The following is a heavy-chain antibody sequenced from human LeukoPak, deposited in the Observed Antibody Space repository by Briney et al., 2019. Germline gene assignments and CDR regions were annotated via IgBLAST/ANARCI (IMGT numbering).Heavy chain of an antibody. V-gene: IGHV3-9*01. CDR1: GFTFDDYA. J-gene: IGHJ4*02. Sequence: GGSLRLSCAASGFTFDDYAMHWVRQAPGKGLEWVSGISWNSGSIGYADSVKGRFTISRDNAKNSLYLQMNSLRAEDTALYYCAKGSQYQLSMYYFDYWGQGTLVTVSS. CDR2: ISWNSGSI. D-gene: IGHD2-2*01. CDR3: AKGSQYQLSMYYFDY.